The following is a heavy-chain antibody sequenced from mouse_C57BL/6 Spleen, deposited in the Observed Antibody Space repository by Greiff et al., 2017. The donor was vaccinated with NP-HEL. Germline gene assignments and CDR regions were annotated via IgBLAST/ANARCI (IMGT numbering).Heavy chain of an antibody. Sequence: QVQLKESGAELVRPGASVTLSCKASGYTFTDYEMHWVKQTPVHGLEWIGAIDPETGGTAYNQKFKGKAILTADKSSSTAYMELRSLTSEDSAVYYCTRGCYSNYVFAYWGQGTLVTVSA. J-gene: IGHJ3*01. V-gene: IGHV1-15*01. D-gene: IGHD2-5*01. CDR3: TRGCYSNYVFAY. CDR1: GYTFTDYE. CDR2: IDPETGGT.